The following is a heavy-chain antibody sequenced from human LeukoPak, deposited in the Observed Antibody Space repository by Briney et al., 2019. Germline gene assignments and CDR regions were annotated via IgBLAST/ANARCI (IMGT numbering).Heavy chain of an antibody. J-gene: IGHJ6*02. CDR3: ARDGLSLPPRRFGMDV. V-gene: IGHV4-59*01. D-gene: IGHD3-22*01. CDR1: GGSISSYY. Sequence: PSETLSLTCSVSGGSISSYYWSWIRQPPGKGLEWIGYIYYSGSTNYNPSLESRVTISVDTTKNQFSLKLSSVTAADTAVYYCARDGLSLPPRRFGMDVWGQGTTVIVSS. CDR2: IYYSGST.